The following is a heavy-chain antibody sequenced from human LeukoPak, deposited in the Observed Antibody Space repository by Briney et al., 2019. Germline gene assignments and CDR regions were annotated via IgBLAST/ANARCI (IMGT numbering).Heavy chain of an antibody. CDR1: GFTFSSYS. CDR2: ISSSSSTI. V-gene: IGHV3-48*04. J-gene: IGHJ4*02. D-gene: IGHD3-3*01. Sequence: PGGSLRLSCAASGFTFSSYSMNWVRQAPGKGLEWVSYISSSSSTIYYADSVKGRFTISRDNAKNSLYLQMNSLRAEDTAVYYCARSGSGYYTRDYFDYWGQGTLVTVSS. CDR3: ARSGSGYYTRDYFDY.